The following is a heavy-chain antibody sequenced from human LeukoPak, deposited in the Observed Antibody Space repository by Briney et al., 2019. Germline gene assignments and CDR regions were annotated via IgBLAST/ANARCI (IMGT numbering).Heavy chain of an antibody. CDR3: ARVPLTDYYDSSGYFDY. CDR2: ISSSSSYI. CDR1: GFTFSSYS. Sequence: GGSLRLSCAASGFTFSSYSMNWVRQAPGKGLEWVSSISSSSSYIYYADSVKGRFTISRDNAKNSLYLQMNSLRAEDTAVYYCARVPLTDYYDSSGYFDYWGQGTLVTVSS. J-gene: IGHJ4*02. D-gene: IGHD3-22*01. V-gene: IGHV3-21*01.